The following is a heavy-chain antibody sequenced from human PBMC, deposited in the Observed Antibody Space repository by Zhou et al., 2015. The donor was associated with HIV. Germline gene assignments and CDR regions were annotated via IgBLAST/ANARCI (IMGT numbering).Heavy chain of an antibody. CDR1: GYTFTGYY. J-gene: IGHJ3*02. D-gene: IGHD5-18*01. Sequence: QVQLVQSGAEVKKPGASVKVSCKASGYTFTGYYMHWVRQAPGQGLEWMGWINPNSGGTNYAQKFQGWVTMTRDTSISTAYMELSRLRSDDTAVYYCARAVDTAMATVAFDIWGQGTMVTVSS. V-gene: IGHV1-2*04. CDR2: INPNSGGT. CDR3: ARAVDTAMATVAFDI.